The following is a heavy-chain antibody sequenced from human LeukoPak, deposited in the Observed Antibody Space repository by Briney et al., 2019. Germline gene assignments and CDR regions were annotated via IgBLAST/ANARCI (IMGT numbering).Heavy chain of an antibody. CDR1: GGSISSYY. J-gene: IGHJ3*02. CDR2: IYYSGST. V-gene: IGHV4-59*01. CDR3: ARGKTYYDISKDAFDI. D-gene: IGHD3-22*01. Sequence: KPSETLSLTCTVSGGSISSYYWSWIRQPPGKGLEWIGYIYYSGSTNYNPSLKSRVIISVDTSKNQFSLKLSSVTAADTAVYYCARGKTYYDISKDAFDIWGQGTMVTVSS.